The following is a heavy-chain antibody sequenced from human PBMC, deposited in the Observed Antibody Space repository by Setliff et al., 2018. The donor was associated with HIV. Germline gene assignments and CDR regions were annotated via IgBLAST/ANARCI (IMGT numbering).Heavy chain of an antibody. V-gene: IGHV4-59*01. J-gene: IGHJ4*02. CDR2: IYYTGCT. CDR1: GVSIRSNN. CDR3: AREFDLSGFFDY. D-gene: IGHD3-9*01. Sequence: SETLSLTCTVSGVSIRSNNWSWLRPTPGKGLDWIGYIYYTGCTNYNPSLKSRVTISIDTSKNQFSLKLSSVTAAYTALYYCAREFDLSGFFDYWGQGTLVTVSS.